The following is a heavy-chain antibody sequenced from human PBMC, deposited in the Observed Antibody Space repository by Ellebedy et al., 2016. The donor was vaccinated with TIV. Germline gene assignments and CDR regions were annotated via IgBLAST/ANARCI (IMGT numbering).Heavy chain of an antibody. D-gene: IGHD2-15*01. CDR1: GYTFTSYA. CDR3: ARVDVVVVAATLYYYYMDV. CDR2: INAGNGNT. Sequence: ASVKVSCXASGYTFTSYAMHWVRQAPGQRLEWMGWINAGNGNTKYSQKFQGRVTITRDTSASTAYMELSSLRSEDTAVYYCARVDVVVVAATLYYYYMDVWGKGTTVTVSS. J-gene: IGHJ6*03. V-gene: IGHV1-3*01.